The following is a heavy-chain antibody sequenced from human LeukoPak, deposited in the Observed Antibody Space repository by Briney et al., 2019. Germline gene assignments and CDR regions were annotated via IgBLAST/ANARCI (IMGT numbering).Heavy chain of an antibody. J-gene: IGHJ2*01. Sequence: GGSLRLSCAASGFTFTSYSMTWVRQAPGKGLEWVSSISGSGLRPYYADSVKGRFTVSRDNSKSTLYLQMSSLRAEDTAVYYCARGDDSSGYAKEFDLWGRGTLVTVSS. CDR3: ARGDDSSGYAKEFDL. V-gene: IGHV3-23*01. D-gene: IGHD3-22*01. CDR1: GFTFTSYS. CDR2: ISGSGLRP.